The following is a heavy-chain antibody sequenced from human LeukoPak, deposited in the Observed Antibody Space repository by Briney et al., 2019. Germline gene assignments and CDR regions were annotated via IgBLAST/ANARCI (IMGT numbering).Heavy chain of an antibody. CDR1: GFTLSSYA. CDR3: AKASATSCSGVYCYPFDH. J-gene: IGHJ4*02. D-gene: IGHD2-15*01. CDR2: TSSSDAGT. Sequence: PGGSLRLSCAASGFTLSSYAMSWVRQAPGKGLEWVSATSSSDAGTYYAESVRGRFTISRDNSKNTLFLQMNSLRAEDAAVYYCAKASATSCSGVYCYPFDHWGQGTLVTVSS. V-gene: IGHV3-23*01.